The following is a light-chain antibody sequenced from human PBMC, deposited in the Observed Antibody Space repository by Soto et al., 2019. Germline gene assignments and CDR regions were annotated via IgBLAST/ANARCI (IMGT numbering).Light chain of an antibody. CDR3: LLDFNYFWA. J-gene: IGKJ1*01. V-gene: IGKV1-5*01. CDR2: DAS. CDR1: QSISSW. Sequence: DIQMTQSPSTLSASVGDRVTITCRASQSISSWLAWYQQKPGKAPKLLIYDASSSESGVPSRFSGSGSGTEFTLTISSLQPEDFATYYCLLDFNYFWAFGQGTKVDIK.